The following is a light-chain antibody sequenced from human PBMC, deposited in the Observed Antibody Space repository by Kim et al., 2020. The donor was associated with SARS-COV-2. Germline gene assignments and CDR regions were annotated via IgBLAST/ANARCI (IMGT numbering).Light chain of an antibody. CDR3: QSSAMRLV. CDR1: RSIVGAGYD. V-gene: IGLV1-40*01. J-gene: IGLJ2*01. CDR2: GIS. Sequence: PRQRSTISCTAIRSIVGAGYDVTWYPQLPAAAPKFLISGISHRPSGVADRVSGSKSGTSASLAITGLRADVEADEYCQSSAMRLVFGVGPQLTVL.